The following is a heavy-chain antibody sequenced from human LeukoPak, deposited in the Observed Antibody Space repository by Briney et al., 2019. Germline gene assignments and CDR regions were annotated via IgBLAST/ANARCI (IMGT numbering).Heavy chain of an antibody. CDR3: ARHSSSTSCYFLP. Sequence: SETLSLTCTVSGGSLSSSSYYWGWVRQPPGRWLESLGSIYYSGSTYYNPSLKSRVTISVDTSKNQFSLKLSSVTAADTAVYYCARHSSSTSCYFLPWGQGTLVTVSS. CDR1: GGSLSSSSYY. D-gene: IGHD2-2*01. CDR2: IYYSGST. J-gene: IGHJ5*02. V-gene: IGHV4-39*01.